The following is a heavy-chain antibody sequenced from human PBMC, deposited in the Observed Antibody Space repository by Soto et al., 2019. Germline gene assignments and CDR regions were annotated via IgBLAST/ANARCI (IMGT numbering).Heavy chain of an antibody. J-gene: IGHJ6*02. V-gene: IGHV5-10-1*01. Sequence: PGESLKISCKGSGYSFTSYWISWVRQMPGKGLEWMGRIDPSDSYTNYSPSFQGHVTISADKSISTAYLQWSSLKASDTAMYYCARAYFDLHTAYYYYGMDVWGQGTTVTVSS. CDR1: GYSFTSYW. CDR2: IDPSDSYT. D-gene: IGHD3-9*01. CDR3: ARAYFDLHTAYYYYGMDV.